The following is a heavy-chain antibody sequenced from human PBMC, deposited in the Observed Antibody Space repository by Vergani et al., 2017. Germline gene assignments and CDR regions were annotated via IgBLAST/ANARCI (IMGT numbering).Heavy chain of an antibody. J-gene: IGHJ6*03. V-gene: IGHV1-69*01. Sequence: QVQLVQSGAEVKKPGSSVKVSCKASGGTFSSYAISWVRQAPVQGLEWMGGIIPIFGTANYAQKFQGRVTITADESTSTAYMELSSLRSEDTAVYYCARGDGTGMIVPTDPRPGYYYYMDVWGKGP. CDR3: ARGDGTGMIVPTDPRPGYYYYMDV. CDR1: GGTFSSYA. D-gene: IGHD3-22*01. CDR2: IIPIFGTA.